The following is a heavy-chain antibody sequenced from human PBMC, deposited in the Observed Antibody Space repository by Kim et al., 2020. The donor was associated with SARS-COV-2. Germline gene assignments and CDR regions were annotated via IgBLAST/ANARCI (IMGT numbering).Heavy chain of an antibody. Sequence: PDSVKGLFTISRDNAKNSLYLQMNSLRAEDTAVYYCARDREWELLGGFDYWGQGTLVTVSS. CDR3: ARDREWELLGGFDY. D-gene: IGHD1-26*01. V-gene: IGHV3-21*01. J-gene: IGHJ4*02.